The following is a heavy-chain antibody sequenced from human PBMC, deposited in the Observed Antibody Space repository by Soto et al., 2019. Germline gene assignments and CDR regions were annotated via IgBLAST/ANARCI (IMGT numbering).Heavy chain of an antibody. Sequence: GESLKISCKGSGYSFTSYWIGWVRQMPGKGLECMGIIYPGDSDTRYSPSFQGQVTISADKSISTAFLQWSSLKASDTAMYYCARTAAAGKYYYAMGVWGQGTTVTVSS. CDR1: GYSFTSYW. CDR3: ARTAAAGKYYYAMGV. J-gene: IGHJ6*02. D-gene: IGHD6-13*01. CDR2: IYPGDSDT. V-gene: IGHV5-51*01.